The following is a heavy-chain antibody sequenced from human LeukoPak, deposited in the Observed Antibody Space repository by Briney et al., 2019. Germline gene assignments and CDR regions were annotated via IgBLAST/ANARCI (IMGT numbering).Heavy chain of an antibody. CDR3: ARNGYSSSWSLFDY. J-gene: IGHJ4*02. CDR2: IYPGDSDT. Sequence: GESLRISCKGSGYSFTTYWITWVRQMPGKGLEWMGIIYPGDSDTRYSPSFQGQVTISADKSISTAYLQWSSLKASDTAMYYCARNGYSSSWSLFDYWGQGTLVTVSS. V-gene: IGHV5-51*01. D-gene: IGHD6-13*01. CDR1: GYSFTTYW.